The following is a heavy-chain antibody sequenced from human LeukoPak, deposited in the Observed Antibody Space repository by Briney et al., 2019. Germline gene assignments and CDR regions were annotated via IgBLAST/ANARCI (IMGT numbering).Heavy chain of an antibody. D-gene: IGHD3-3*01. Sequence: ASVKVSCKASGYTFTSYDINWVRQATGQGLEWMGWMNPNSGNTGYAQKFQGRVTMTRNTSISTAYMELSSLRSEDTAVYYCARDFSGPYYYYGMDVWGQGTTVTVSS. CDR1: GYTFTSYD. CDR3: ARDFSGPYYYYGMDV. J-gene: IGHJ6*02. CDR2: MNPNSGNT. V-gene: IGHV1-8*01.